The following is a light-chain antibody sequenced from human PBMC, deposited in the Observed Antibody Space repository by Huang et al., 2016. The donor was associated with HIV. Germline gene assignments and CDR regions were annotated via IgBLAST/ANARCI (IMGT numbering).Light chain of an antibody. CDR2: GAS. Sequence: EIVMTQSPGTLSLSPGERATLSCRPSQSVSSNLAWYQHKPGQAPRLLIYGASTRATGVPARFSGSGSGTEVTLTISSLQSDDVVVYYCQQYQDWPRTFGQGTKVEIK. V-gene: IGKV3-15*01. CDR3: QQYQDWPRT. J-gene: IGKJ1*01. CDR1: QSVSSN.